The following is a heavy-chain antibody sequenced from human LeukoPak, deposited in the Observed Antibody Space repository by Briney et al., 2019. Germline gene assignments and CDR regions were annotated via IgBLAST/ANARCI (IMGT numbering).Heavy chain of an antibody. J-gene: IGHJ4*02. V-gene: IGHV1-3*01. D-gene: IGHD3-9*01. CDR2: INAGNGNT. CDR1: GYTFTEYI. CDR3: ARLDILTGFDY. Sequence: ASVKISCKASGYTFTEYILHWARQAPGQRLEWMGWINAGNGNTKYSQKFQGRVTITRDTSASTAYMELSSLRSEDTAVYYCARLDILTGFDYWGQGTLVTVSS.